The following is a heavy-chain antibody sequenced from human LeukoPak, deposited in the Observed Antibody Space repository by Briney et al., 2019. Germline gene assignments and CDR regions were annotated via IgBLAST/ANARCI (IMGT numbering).Heavy chain of an antibody. CDR2: ISGYNGNT. J-gene: IGHJ4*02. Sequence: ASVKVSCRGFGYNFTNYGISWVRQAPGQRLEWMGWISGYNGNTDYAQKFQARVTMTTDTSTSTAYMELRSLRSDDTAVYYCATAAGTSYDHYWGQGTLVTVSS. CDR1: GYNFTNYG. V-gene: IGHV1-18*01. CDR3: ATAAGTSYDHY. D-gene: IGHD6-13*01.